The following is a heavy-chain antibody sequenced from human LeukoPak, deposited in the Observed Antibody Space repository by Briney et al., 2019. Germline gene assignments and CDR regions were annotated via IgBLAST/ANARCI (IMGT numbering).Heavy chain of an antibody. V-gene: IGHV3-74*01. Sequence: SGGSLRLPCAASGFTFTNYWMHWVRQAPGKGLVWVSRVLTDGSRISYADSVKGRFTISRDNAKKTLYLEMDSLRAEDTAVYYCARVAVGGTRAFNIWGQGTTVTVSS. CDR2: VLTDGSRI. J-gene: IGHJ3*02. CDR1: GFTFTNYW. CDR3: ARVAVGGTRAFNI. D-gene: IGHD6-19*01.